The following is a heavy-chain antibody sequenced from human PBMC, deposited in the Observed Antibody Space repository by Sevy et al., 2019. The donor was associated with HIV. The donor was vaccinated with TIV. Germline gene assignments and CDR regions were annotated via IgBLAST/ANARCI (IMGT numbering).Heavy chain of an antibody. CDR3: ARDHNDSSGYYYPFDY. CDR2: IYYSGST. D-gene: IGHD3-22*01. CDR1: GGSISSGGYY. V-gene: IGHV4-31*03. Sequence: SEILSLTCTVSGGSISSGGYYWSWIRQHPGKGLEWIGYIYYSGSTYYNPSLKSRVTISVDTSKNQFSLKLSSVTAADTAVYYCARDHNDSSGYYYPFDYWGQGTLVTVSS. J-gene: IGHJ4*02.